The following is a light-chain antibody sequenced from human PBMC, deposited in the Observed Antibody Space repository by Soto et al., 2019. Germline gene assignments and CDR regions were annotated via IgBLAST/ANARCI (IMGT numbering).Light chain of an antibody. CDR3: QQYNNYWT. CDR2: KAS. CDR1: QSISYW. J-gene: IGKJ1*01. V-gene: IGKV1-5*03. Sequence: DIQMTQSPSTLSASVGDRVTITCRASQSISYWLAWYQQKQGKAPNLLIYKASSLESGVPSRFSGSGSGTEFTLTISSLQPDDFATYYCQQYNNYWTFGQGTKVEIK.